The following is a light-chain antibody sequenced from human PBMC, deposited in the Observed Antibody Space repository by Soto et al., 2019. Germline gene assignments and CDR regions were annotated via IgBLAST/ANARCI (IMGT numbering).Light chain of an antibody. CDR3: SSYSSSTTHVV. Sequence: QSALTQPASVSGSPGQSITISCTGTNSDIGGYNYVSWYQQHSGKAPKLMIYDVSNRPSGVSNRFSGSKSGNTASLTISRLQAEDEADYYCSSYSSSTTHVVFGGGTKVTVL. J-gene: IGLJ2*01. CDR2: DVS. V-gene: IGLV2-14*01. CDR1: NSDIGGYNY.